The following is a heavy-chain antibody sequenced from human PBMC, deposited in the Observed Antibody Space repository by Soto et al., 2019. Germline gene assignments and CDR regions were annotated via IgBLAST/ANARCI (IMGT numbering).Heavy chain of an antibody. V-gene: IGHV3-33*01. Sequence: PGGSLRLSCAASGFTFSSYGMHWVRQAPGKGLEWVAVIWYDGSNKYYADSVKGRFTISRDNSKNTLYLQMNSLRAEDTAVYYCARDGVITDYGDYYYHYRMDVWGQGTTVTVSS. D-gene: IGHD4-17*01. J-gene: IGHJ6*02. CDR2: IWYDGSNK. CDR3: ARDGVITDYGDYYYHYRMDV. CDR1: GFTFSSYG.